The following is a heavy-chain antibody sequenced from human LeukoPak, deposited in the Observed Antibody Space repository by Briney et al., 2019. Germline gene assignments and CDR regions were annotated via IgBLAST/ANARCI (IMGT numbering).Heavy chain of an antibody. CDR1: GFTVSSNY. D-gene: IGHD3-22*01. V-gene: IGHV3-53*01. CDR3: VTHYYDSSGYPSDAFDI. Sequence: GGSLRLSCAASGFTVSSNYMSWVRQAPGKGLEWVSVIYSGGSTYYADSVKGRFTISRDNSKNTLYLQMNSLRAEDTAVYYCVTHYYDSSGYPSDAFDIWGQGTMVTVSS. CDR2: IYSGGST. J-gene: IGHJ3*02.